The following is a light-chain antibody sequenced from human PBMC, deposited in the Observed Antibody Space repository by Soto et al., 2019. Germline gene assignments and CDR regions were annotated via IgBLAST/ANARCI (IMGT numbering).Light chain of an antibody. V-gene: IGLV3-21*02. J-gene: IGLJ1*01. Sequence: SHAIAQPPSVSVAPRDASRITCGGNNLGSRSVHCYQQKPGQAPVLVVYDDSDRPSGIPERFSGSNSGNTATLTISRVEAGDEADYYCQVWDSSSDIYVFGTGTNVTVL. CDR1: NLGSRS. CDR3: QVWDSSSDIYV. CDR2: DDS.